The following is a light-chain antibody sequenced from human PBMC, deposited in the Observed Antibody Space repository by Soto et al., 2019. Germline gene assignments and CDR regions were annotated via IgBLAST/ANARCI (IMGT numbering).Light chain of an antibody. CDR1: SSDVGAYDY. J-gene: IGLJ2*01. V-gene: IGLV2-14*03. CDR2: DVT. CDR3: SSYAGTRTLV. Sequence: QSVLTQPASVSGSPGQSVTISCTGTSSDVGAYDYVSWYQQHPGKAPKLIIYDVTNRPSGFSDRFSGSKSGNTASLTISGLQAEDEADYYCSSYAGTRTLVFGGGTKLTVL.